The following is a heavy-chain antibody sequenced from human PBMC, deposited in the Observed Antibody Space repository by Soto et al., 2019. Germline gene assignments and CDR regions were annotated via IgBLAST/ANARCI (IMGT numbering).Heavy chain of an antibody. D-gene: IGHD1-1*01. Sequence: QVQLQESGPRLVKPSQDLSLTCTVSGGSINSGAYHWSWVRQHPGNGLEWIGAISYRGTTYSNPALQSRITMSVDPSKTQLSMKLSSVTAADTAVYSCARMSATGTRWFDPWGPGTLVTVSS. CDR1: GGSINSGAYH. V-gene: IGHV4-31*03. CDR3: ARMSATGTRWFDP. J-gene: IGHJ5*02. CDR2: ISYRGTT.